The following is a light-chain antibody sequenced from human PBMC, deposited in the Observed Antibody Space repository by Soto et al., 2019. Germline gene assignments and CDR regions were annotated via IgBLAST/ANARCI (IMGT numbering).Light chain of an antibody. J-gene: IGLJ2*01. CDR1: KLGDKY. Sequence: SYELTQPPSVSVSPGQTASMTCSGDKLGDKYACWYQQKPGQSPVLVIYQDSKRPSGIPERFSGSNSGNTANLTISGTQAMDEADYYCQAWDSYVVFGGGPKLTVL. V-gene: IGLV3-1*01. CDR2: QDS. CDR3: QAWDSYVV.